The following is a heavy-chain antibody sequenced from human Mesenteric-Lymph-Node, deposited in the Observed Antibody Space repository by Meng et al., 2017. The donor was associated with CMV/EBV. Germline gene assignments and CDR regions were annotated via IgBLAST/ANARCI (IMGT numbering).Heavy chain of an antibody. D-gene: IGHD3-10*01. Sequence: SGGSISGAGYYCSWIRQHPGKGLEWIGEIYHSGSTNYNPSLKSRVTISVDKSKNQFSLKLSSVTAADTAVYYCARGNTMVRGVFDYWGQGTLVTVSS. CDR2: IYHSGST. V-gene: IGHV4-30-2*01. CDR3: ARGNTMVRGVFDY. CDR1: GGSISGAGYY. J-gene: IGHJ4*02.